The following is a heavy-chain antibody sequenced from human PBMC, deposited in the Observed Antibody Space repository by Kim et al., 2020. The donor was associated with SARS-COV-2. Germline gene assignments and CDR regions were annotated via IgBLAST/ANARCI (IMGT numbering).Heavy chain of an antibody. D-gene: IGHD3-16*01. J-gene: IGHJ4*02. CDR3: ARDYVGG. CDR2: SRRSYI. Sequence: SRRSYIYYADSVQGRFTISRDNAKNALYLQMNSLRAEDTAVYYCARDYVGGWGQGTLVTVSS. V-gene: IGHV3-21*01.